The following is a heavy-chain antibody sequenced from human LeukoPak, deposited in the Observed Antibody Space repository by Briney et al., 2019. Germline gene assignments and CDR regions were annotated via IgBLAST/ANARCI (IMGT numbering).Heavy chain of an antibody. D-gene: IGHD1-26*01. CDR1: GFTFSTYG. V-gene: IGHV3-33*03. CDR2: IWYDGSNK. Sequence: GGSLRLSCAASGFTFSTYGMHWGRQAPGKGLEGVAVIWYDGSNKYHADSVKGGFAISRDNSKNTLYLQMNSLRAEDTAVYYCAKGDSGSYGALDIWGQGTMVTVSS. CDR3: AKGDSGSYGALDI. J-gene: IGHJ3*02.